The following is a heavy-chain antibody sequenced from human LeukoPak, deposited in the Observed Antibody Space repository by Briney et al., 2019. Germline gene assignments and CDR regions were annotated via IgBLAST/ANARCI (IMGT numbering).Heavy chain of an antibody. D-gene: IGHD2-15*01. CDR1: GGSISSFY. CDR3: ASEYCSGDSCEGGHFDY. V-gene: IGHV4-59*12. Sequence: PSETLSLTCTVSGGSISSFYYTWIRQPPGKGLEWIGYIDSSGITNYNSSLNSRVTISLDTSQNQFSLKLSSVTAADTAIYYCASEYCSGDSCEGGHFDYWGQGTLVTVSS. CDR2: IDSSGIT. J-gene: IGHJ4*02.